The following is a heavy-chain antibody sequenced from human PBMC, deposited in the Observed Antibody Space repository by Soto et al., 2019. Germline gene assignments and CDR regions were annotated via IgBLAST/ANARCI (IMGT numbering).Heavy chain of an antibody. J-gene: IGHJ4*02. D-gene: IGHD1-1*01. CDR2: INSDGSST. V-gene: IGHV3-74*01. CDR1: GFTFSSYW. CDR3: GSPREISRRYPDN. Sequence: PGGSLRLSCAASGFTFSSYWMHWVRQAPGKGLVWVSRINSDGSSTSYADSVKGRFTISRDNAKNTLYLQMNSLRAEDTAVYYCGSPREISRRYPDNWGRGTLVPVSS.